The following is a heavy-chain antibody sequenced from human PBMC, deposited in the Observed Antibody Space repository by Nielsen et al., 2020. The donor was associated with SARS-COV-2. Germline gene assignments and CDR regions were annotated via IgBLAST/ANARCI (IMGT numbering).Heavy chain of an antibody. CDR1: GFSLSPSGVG. CDR3: ARTDSDS. D-gene: IGHD2-15*01. Sequence: SGPPLVQPTPTLTLTCTFSGFSLSPSGVGVGWIRQPPGRALEWLALIHWDDDKRYSPSLESRLTISKYTSKNQVVLTMANIDPVDTATYYCARTDSDSWGQGILVTVSS. J-gene: IGHJ4*02. CDR2: IHWDDDK. V-gene: IGHV2-5*02.